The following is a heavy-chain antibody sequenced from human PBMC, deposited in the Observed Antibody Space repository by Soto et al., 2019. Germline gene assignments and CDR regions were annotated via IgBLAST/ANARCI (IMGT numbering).Heavy chain of an antibody. V-gene: IGHV3-7*01. D-gene: IGHD4-17*01. CDR2: IKEDGSEK. Sequence: PGGSLRLSCGASGFSFSSYWMGWVRQAPGKGLEWVANIKEDGSEKYYVDSVKGRFTISRDHGKKSLYLQMSSLRAEDTAVYYCAKGLFYGGDFDSWGQGTLVTVSS. CDR3: AKGLFYGGDFDS. J-gene: IGHJ4*02. CDR1: GFSFSSYW.